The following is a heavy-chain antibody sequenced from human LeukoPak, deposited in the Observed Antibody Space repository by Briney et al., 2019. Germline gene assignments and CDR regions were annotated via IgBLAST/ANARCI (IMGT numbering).Heavy chain of an antibody. D-gene: IGHD6-19*01. CDR2: INPDSGGT. V-gene: IGHV1-2*02. CDR3: ARPGEQWLNDAFDI. J-gene: IGHJ3*02. CDR1: GYTFTGYY. Sequence: ASVTVSCKASGYTFTGYYMHWVRQAPGQGLEWLGWINPDSGGTNYAQKFQGRVTMTRDTSISTAFMELSGLRSDDTAVYYCARPGEQWLNDAFDIWGQGTLVTVS.